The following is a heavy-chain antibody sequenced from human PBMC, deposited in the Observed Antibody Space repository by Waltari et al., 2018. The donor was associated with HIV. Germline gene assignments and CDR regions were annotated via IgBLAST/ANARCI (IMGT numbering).Heavy chain of an antibody. Sequence: QVQLVQSVAEVKKPGASVKVSCKASGYTFTSYDINWVRQAAGQGLEWMGWMNPNSGNTGYAQKFQGRVTMTRNTSISTAYMELSSLRSEDTAVYYCARREGTYCSGGSCYSIYYYGMDVWGQGTTVTVSS. V-gene: IGHV1-8*01. J-gene: IGHJ6*02. CDR3: ARREGTYCSGGSCYSIYYYGMDV. CDR1: GYTFTSYD. D-gene: IGHD2-15*01. CDR2: MNPNSGNT.